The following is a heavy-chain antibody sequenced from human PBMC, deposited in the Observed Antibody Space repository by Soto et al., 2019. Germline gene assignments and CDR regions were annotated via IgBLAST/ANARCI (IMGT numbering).Heavy chain of an antibody. CDR2: ISTYSGDT. D-gene: IGHD5-12*01. V-gene: IGHV1-18*01. CDR1: GYTFFTYD. J-gene: IGHJ5*02. Sequence: QVHLVQSGVEVKTPGASVKVSCQASGYTFFTYDISWVRQAPGQGLEWMGWISTYSGDTKYAQKFQGRVTMTTDTSTTTAYLELRSLRSDDTAVYYCARQHGPTTSETWFDPWGQGPLVTVSS. CDR3: ARQHGPTTSETWFDP.